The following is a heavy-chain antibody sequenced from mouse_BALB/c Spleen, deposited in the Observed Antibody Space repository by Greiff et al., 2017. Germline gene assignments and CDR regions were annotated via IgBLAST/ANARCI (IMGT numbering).Heavy chain of an antibody. D-gene: IGHD2-1*01. CDR3: ARGGNYGDWYFDV. V-gene: IGHV2-9*02. Sequence: QVQLKESGPGLVAPSQSLSITCTVSGFSLTSYGVHWVRQPPGKGLEWLGVIWAGGSTNYNSALMSRLSISKDNSKSQVFLKMNSLQTDDTAMYYCARGGNYGDWYFDVWGAGTTVTVSS. J-gene: IGHJ1*01. CDR1: GFSLTSYG. CDR2: IWAGGST.